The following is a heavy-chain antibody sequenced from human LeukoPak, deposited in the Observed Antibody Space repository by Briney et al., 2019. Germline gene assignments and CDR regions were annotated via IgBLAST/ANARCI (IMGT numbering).Heavy chain of an antibody. D-gene: IGHD3-10*01. Sequence: GGSLRLSCAASGFTVSSNYMSWVRQAPGKGLEWVSVIYSDGDTYYADSVKGRFTISRDNSKNTLYLQIDSPRADDTAVYYCARGGSYYYGSGSPVRYYYGMDVWGQGTTVTVSS. CDR1: GFTVSSNY. J-gene: IGHJ6*02. CDR2: IYSDGDT. CDR3: ARGGSYYYGSGSPVRYYYGMDV. V-gene: IGHV3-53*01.